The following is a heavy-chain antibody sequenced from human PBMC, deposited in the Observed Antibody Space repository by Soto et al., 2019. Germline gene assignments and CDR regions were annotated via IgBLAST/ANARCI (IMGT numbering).Heavy chain of an antibody. J-gene: IGHJ3*02. CDR3: ARGSFLGYCSSTSCYTPSFDI. Sequence: ASVKVSCKASGYTFTSYAMHWVRQAPGQRLEWMGWINAGNGNTKYSQKFQGRVTITRDTSASTAYMELSSLRSEDTAVYYCARGSFLGYCSSTSCYTPSFDIWGQGXMVTVSS. D-gene: IGHD2-2*02. CDR2: INAGNGNT. V-gene: IGHV1-3*01. CDR1: GYTFTSYA.